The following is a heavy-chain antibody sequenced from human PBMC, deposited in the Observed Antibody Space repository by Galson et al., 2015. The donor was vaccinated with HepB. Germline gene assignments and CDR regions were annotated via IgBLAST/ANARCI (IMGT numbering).Heavy chain of an antibody. Sequence: SLRLSCAASGFTFSSYAMHWVRQAPGKGLEWVAVISYDGSNKYYADSVKGRLTISRDNSKNTLYLQMNSLRAEDTAVYYCARDLDYRPRAPNYWGQGTLVTVSS. CDR1: GFTFSSYA. D-gene: IGHD4-11*01. J-gene: IGHJ4*02. CDR3: ARDLDYRPRAPNY. CDR2: ISYDGSNK. V-gene: IGHV3-30-3*01.